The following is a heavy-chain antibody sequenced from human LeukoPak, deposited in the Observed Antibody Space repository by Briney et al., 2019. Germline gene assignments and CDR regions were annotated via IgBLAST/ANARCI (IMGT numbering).Heavy chain of an antibody. CDR3: ARHRPSVARGFDY. CDR1: GGSISSSSYY. Sequence: SETLSLTCTVSGGSISSSSYYWGWIRQPPGKGLEWIGSIYYSGSTYYNPSLKSRVTISVDTSKNQLSLKLSSVTAADTAVYYCARHRPSVARGFDYWGQGTLVTVSS. V-gene: IGHV4-39*01. CDR2: IYYSGST. J-gene: IGHJ4*02. D-gene: IGHD6-19*01.